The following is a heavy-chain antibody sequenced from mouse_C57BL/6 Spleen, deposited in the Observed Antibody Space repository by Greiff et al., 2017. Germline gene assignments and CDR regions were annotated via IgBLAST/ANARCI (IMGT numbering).Heavy chain of an antibody. J-gene: IGHJ3*01. V-gene: IGHV1-61*01. Sequence: QVQLKQPGAELVRPGSSVKLSCKASGYTFTSYWMDWVKQRPGQGLEWIGNIYPSDSETHYNQKFKDKATLTVDKSSSTAYMQLSSLTSEDSAVYYCATGYYGSSGGWFGYWGQGTLVTVSA. CDR3: ATGYYGSSGGWFGY. CDR2: IYPSDSET. CDR1: GYTFTSYW. D-gene: IGHD1-1*01.